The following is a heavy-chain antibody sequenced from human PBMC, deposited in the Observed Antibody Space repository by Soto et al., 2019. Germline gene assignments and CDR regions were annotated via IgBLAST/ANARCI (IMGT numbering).Heavy chain of an antibody. CDR3: ARVRDWFDP. CDR1: GGSFSGYY. J-gene: IGHJ5*02. D-gene: IGHD3-3*01. V-gene: IGHV4-34*01. CDR2: IDHSGYT. Sequence: XGTLSLTCAVYGGSFSGYYWNWIRQPPGKGLEWIGEIDHSGYTNYNPSLKSRVTISVDTSKNQFSLRLTSVTAADTAVYYCARVRDWFDPWGQGTLVTVSS.